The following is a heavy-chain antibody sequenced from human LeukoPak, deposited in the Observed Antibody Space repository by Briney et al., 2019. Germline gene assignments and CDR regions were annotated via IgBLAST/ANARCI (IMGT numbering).Heavy chain of an antibody. D-gene: IGHD3-10*01. V-gene: IGHV3-48*03. Sequence: PGGSLRLSCAASGFTFSSYKMNWVRQAPGKGLEWVSYISSSGSTIYYADSVKGRFTISRDNAKNSLYLQMNSLRAEETAVYYWARFGESMDVWGKGTTVTVSS. CDR2: ISSSGSTI. CDR1: GFTFSSYK. J-gene: IGHJ6*03. CDR3: ARFGESMDV.